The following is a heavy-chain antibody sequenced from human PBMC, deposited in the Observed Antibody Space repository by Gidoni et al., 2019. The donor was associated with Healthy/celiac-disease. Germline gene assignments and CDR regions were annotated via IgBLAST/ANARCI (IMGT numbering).Heavy chain of an antibody. D-gene: IGHD3-10*01. CDR2: ISGSGGST. J-gene: IGHJ3*02. V-gene: IGHV3-23*01. CDR1: AFTFSSYA. CDR3: AKTHGSGSYFYDAFDI. Sequence: EVQLLESGGGLVQPGGSLRLSCAASAFTFSSYAMSWVRQAPGKGLEWVSAISGSGGSTYYADSVKGRFTISRDNSKNTLYLQMNSLRAEDTAVYYCAKTHGSGSYFYDAFDIWGQGTMVTVSS.